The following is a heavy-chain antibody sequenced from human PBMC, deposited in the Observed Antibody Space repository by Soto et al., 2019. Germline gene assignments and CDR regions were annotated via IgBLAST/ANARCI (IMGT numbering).Heavy chain of an antibody. CDR1: GYTFNTYD. J-gene: IGHJ4*02. CDR2: VNGNSGNA. D-gene: IGHD3-16*01. Sequence: QVQLVQSGAEVRWPGASVRVSCEASGYTFNTYDINWVRQAPGQGLEWMGWVNGNSGNAGYAQKFQGRVTMTTSSSIRTAYMDLNSLRSEDTAVYYCARGWGRWPHEKPGDYWGQGTLVTVSS. CDR3: ARGWGRWPHEKPGDY. V-gene: IGHV1-8*01.